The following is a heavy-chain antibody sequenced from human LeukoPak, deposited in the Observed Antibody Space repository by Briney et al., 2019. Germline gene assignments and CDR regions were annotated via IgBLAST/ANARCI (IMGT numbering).Heavy chain of an antibody. J-gene: IGHJ4*02. CDR2: IYYSGST. CDR1: GGSISSYY. CDR3: ARGSRGSYSNFDY. V-gene: IGHV4-59*01. D-gene: IGHD1-26*01. Sequence: PSETLSLTCTVSGGSISSYYWSWLRQPPGKGLEWIGYIYYSGSTNYNPSLKSRVTISVDTSKNQFSLKLSSVTAADTAVYYCARGSRGSYSNFDYWGQGTLVTVSS.